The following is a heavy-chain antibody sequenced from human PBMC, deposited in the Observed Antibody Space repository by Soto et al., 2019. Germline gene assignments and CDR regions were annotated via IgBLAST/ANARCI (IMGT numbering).Heavy chain of an antibody. CDR1: GFTFGDYP. Sequence: GGSLRLSCAASGFTFGDYPMSWVRQAPGKGLEWLGFIRSKAYGGTTEYAASVEGRFTISRDDSKSIAYLQMNSLKTEDTAVYYCTRLRGYSYGYSDYWGQGALVTAPQ. CDR3: TRLRGYSYGYSDY. J-gene: IGHJ4*02. D-gene: IGHD5-18*01. CDR2: IRSKAYGGTT. V-gene: IGHV3-49*04.